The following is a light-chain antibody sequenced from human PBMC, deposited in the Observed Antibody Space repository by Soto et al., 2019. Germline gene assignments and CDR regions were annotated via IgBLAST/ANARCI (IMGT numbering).Light chain of an antibody. CDR3: QQHSNWPHRAWT. CDR2: GAS. J-gene: IGKJ1*01. V-gene: IGKV3-15*01. Sequence: EIVMTQSPATLSVSPGERATLSCRASQSVSSNLAWYQQKPGQAPRLLIYGASTRATGIPARFSGSGSGTEFTLTLSRLQSEDFAVYFCQQHSNWPHRAWTVGQGPKVEIK. CDR1: QSVSSN.